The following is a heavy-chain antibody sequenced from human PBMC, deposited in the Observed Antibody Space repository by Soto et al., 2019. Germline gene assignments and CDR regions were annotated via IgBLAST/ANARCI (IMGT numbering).Heavy chain of an antibody. CDR3: ARDRDPNFSSGWFDY. CDR2: IIPIFGTA. Sequence: SVKVSCKASGGTFSSYAISWVRQAPGQGLEWMGGIIPIFGTANYAQKFQGRVTITADESTSTAYMELSSLRSEDTAVYYCARDRDPNFSSGWFDYWGQGTLVTVSS. V-gene: IGHV1-69*13. J-gene: IGHJ4*02. D-gene: IGHD6-19*01. CDR1: GGTFSSYA.